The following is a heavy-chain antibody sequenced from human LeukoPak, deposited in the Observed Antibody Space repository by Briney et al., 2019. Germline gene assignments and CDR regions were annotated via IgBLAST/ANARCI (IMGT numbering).Heavy chain of an antibody. D-gene: IGHD2-2*01. J-gene: IGHJ4*02. CDR2: ISGSGGST. V-gene: IGHV3-23*01. Sequence: GGSLRLSCAASGFTFKNYAMTWVRQAPGKGLEWVSAISGSGGSTYYADSVKGRFTISRDNSKNTLYLQMNRLRAEDTAVYYCAKVRDIVVVPAAPTYFDYWGQGTLVTVTS. CDR1: GFTFKNYA. CDR3: AKVRDIVVVPAAPTYFDY.